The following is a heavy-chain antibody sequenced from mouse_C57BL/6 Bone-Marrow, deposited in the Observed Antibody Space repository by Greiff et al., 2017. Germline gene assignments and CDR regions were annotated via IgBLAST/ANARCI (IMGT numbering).Heavy chain of an antibody. V-gene: IGHV1-7*01. Sequence: QVQLKESGAELAKPGASVKLSCKASGYTFTSYWMHWVKQTPGQGLEWIGYINPSSGYTKSNQQFKDKATLTADKCSSTAYMQLSSLTYEDSAVYYCAGGLGRVYYAMDYWGQGTSVTVSS. J-gene: IGHJ4*01. CDR1: GYTFTSYW. CDR3: AGGLGRVYYAMDY. D-gene: IGHD4-1*01. CDR2: INPSSGYT.